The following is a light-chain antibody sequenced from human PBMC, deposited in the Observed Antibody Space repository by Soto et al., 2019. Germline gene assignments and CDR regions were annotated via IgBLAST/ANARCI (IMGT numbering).Light chain of an antibody. V-gene: IGKV1-5*03. CDR1: QSISVW. Sequence: DIQMTQSPSTLSGSVGDRVTITCRASQSISVWLAWYQQKPGKAPKLLIYKASSLESGVPSRFSGSGSGTEFTLTISSLQPDDFATYYCQQYDSAPYTFGQGTKLEIK. CDR2: KAS. CDR3: QQYDSAPYT. J-gene: IGKJ2*01.